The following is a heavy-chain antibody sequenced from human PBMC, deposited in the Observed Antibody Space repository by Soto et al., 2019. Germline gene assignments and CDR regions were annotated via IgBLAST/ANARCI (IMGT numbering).Heavy chain of an antibody. CDR2: IKFDGSVK. CDR1: GFTFSDYW. D-gene: IGHD2-2*01. Sequence: GGSLRLSCAASGFTFSDYWMSWVRQAPGKGPEWVANIKFDGSVKQYVDSVRGRFTISRDNSRNSLFLQMNSLRAGDTAVYYCVKDGGYCSSTTCYSPRNHYFDSCGQGTLVTVSS. J-gene: IGHJ4*02. V-gene: IGHV3-7*03. CDR3: VKDGGYCSSTTCYSPRNHYFDS.